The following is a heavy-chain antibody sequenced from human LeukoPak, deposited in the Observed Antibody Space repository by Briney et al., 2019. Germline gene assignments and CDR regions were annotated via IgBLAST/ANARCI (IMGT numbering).Heavy chain of an antibody. CDR1: GFTFSSYS. J-gene: IGHJ5*02. V-gene: IGHV3-48*04. CDR3: ARDSRHSSGPLSHWPWFDP. CDR2: ISSSSSTI. Sequence: GGSLRLSCAASGFTFSSYSMNWVRQAPGKGLEWVSYISSSSSTIYYADSVKGRFTISRDNAKNSLYLQMNSLRAEDTAVYYCARDSRHSSGPLSHWPWFDPWGQGTLVTVPS. D-gene: IGHD3-22*01.